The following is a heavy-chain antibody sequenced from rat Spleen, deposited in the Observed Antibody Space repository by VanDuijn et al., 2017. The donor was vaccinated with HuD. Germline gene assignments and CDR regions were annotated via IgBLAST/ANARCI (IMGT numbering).Heavy chain of an antibody. V-gene: IGHV5-29*01. CDR3: ARHNSGYGVMDA. Sequence: EVQLVDHGGGLVQPGRSLNLSCAPSGFTFSMYGMAWVRQAPTKGLEWVATLSYDATAPYYRDSVKGRFTISRDNAKTTLYLQMDSLRSEDTATYYCARHNSGYGVMDAWGQGASVTVSS. D-gene: IGHD4-3*01. CDR2: LSYDATAP. J-gene: IGHJ4*01. CDR1: GFTFSMYG.